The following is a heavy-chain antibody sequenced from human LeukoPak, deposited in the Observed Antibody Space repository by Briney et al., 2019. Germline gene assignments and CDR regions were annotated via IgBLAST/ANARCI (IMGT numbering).Heavy chain of an antibody. CDR2: ISSNGGST. CDR1: GFTFSSYA. J-gene: IGHJ6*03. V-gene: IGHV3-64*01. D-gene: IGHD2-15*01. CDR3: ARDSRRYCSGGSCWNLYYYYYMDV. Sequence: PGGSLRLSCAASGFTFSSYAMHWVRQAPGKGLEYVSAISSNGGSTYYANSVKGRFTISRDDSKNTLYLQMGSLRAEDMAVYYCARDSRRYCSGGSCWNLYYYYYMDVWGKGTTVTISS.